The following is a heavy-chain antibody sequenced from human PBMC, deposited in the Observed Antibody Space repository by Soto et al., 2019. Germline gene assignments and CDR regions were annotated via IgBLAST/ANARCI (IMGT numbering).Heavy chain of an antibody. Sequence: GGSLRLSCAASGLTFSSYAMSWVRQAPGKGLEWVSYISSSGSTIYYADSVKGRFTISRDNAKSSLYLQMNSLRAEDTAVYYCAREGKPTRITIFGVVIPNWFDPWGQGTLVTVSS. CDR3: AREGKPTRITIFGVVIPNWFDP. V-gene: IGHV3-48*04. J-gene: IGHJ5*02. CDR1: GLTFSSYA. CDR2: ISSSGSTI. D-gene: IGHD3-3*01.